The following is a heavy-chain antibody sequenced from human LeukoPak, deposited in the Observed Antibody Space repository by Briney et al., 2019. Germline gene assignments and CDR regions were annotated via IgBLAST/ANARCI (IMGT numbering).Heavy chain of an antibody. J-gene: IGHJ4*02. CDR1: GFTFTSYG. D-gene: IGHD3-16*01. CDR3: ARVPGEFDY. CDR2: ISGSGDAT. Sequence: GGSLRLSCVASGFTFTSYGMSWVRQAPGKRLEWVSGISGSGDATYYADSVKGRFTISRDNSKNTLYLQMNSLRAEETAVYYCARVPGEFDYWGQGTLVTVSS. V-gene: IGHV3-23*01.